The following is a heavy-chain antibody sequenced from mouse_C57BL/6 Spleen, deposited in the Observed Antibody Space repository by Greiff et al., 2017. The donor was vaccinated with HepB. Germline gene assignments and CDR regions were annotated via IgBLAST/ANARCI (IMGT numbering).Heavy chain of an antibody. D-gene: IGHD2-5*01. J-gene: IGHJ4*01. Sequence: EVHLVESEGGLVQPGSSMKLSCTASGFTFSDYYMAWVRQVPEKGLEWVANINYDGSSTYYLDSLKSRFIISRDNAKNILYLQMSSLKSEDTATYYCARYSNLYYYAMDYWGQGTSVTVSS. CDR1: GFTFSDYY. CDR3: ARYSNLYYYAMDY. CDR2: INYDGSST. V-gene: IGHV5-16*01.